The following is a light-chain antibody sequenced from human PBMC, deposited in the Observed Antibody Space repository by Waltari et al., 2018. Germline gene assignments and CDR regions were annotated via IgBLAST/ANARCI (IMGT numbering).Light chain of an antibody. CDR2: ATF. CDR3: QQSYRIPPT. CDR1: QTINKY. J-gene: IGKJ3*01. V-gene: IGKV1-39*01. Sequence: DIQMPQTPSSLSASVGDRVTITCRASQTINKYLNWYQQKPGEAPKLLIFATFNLQSGVPARFRGGGSGTDFTLTISSLQPEDFATYYCQQSYRIPPTFGPGTKVDIK.